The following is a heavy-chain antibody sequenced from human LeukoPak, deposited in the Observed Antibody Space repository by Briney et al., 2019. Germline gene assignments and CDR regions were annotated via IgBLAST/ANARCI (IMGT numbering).Heavy chain of an antibody. Sequence: GGSLRLSCAASGFTFSDCAMSWVRQAPGKGLEWVSTISGSGGSTYYVDSVKGRFTISRDNSKNTLYLQMKSLRAEDTAMYYCAKRRHVWELPPSSDWGQGTLVTVSS. CDR2: ISGSGGST. V-gene: IGHV3-23*01. D-gene: IGHD1-26*01. J-gene: IGHJ4*02. CDR1: GFTFSDCA. CDR3: AKRRHVWELPPSSD.